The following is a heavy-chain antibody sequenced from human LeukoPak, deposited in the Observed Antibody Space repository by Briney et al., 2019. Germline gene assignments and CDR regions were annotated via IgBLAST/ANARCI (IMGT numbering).Heavy chain of an antibody. Sequence: GRSLRLSCAASGFTFSDYAMTWARQAPGKGLGWVSGTGSTGVSTLYADSVRGRFTVSRDKCQTTRSLQMSSLRAEDTAIYYCAKDPGVVPAHYFDYWGQGTLVTVSP. CDR2: TGSTGVST. CDR1: GFTFSDYA. CDR3: AKDPGVVPAHYFDY. V-gene: IGHV3-23*01. D-gene: IGHD2-2*01. J-gene: IGHJ4*02.